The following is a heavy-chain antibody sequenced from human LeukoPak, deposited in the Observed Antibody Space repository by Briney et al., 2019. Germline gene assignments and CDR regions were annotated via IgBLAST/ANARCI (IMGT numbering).Heavy chain of an antibody. J-gene: IGHJ4*02. CDR2: IYYRSKWYN. CDR3: VREHYTSLWYTDY. V-gene: IGHV6-1*01. CDR1: GYTGSSNSYD. D-gene: IGHD6-19*01. Sequence: SQTVSLTFAFSGYTGSSNSYDWSWIRQSPSRGLEWMGKIYYRSKWYNDYAISVQSRITVNPDTSKNQFSLQLNSVTPEDTAVYYCVREHYTSLWYTDYWGQGTLVTVSS.